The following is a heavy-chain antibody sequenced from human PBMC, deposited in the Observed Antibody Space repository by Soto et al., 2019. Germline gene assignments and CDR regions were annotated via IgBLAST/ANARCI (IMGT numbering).Heavy chain of an antibody. CDR3: ARDRRYDFWSGYNDAFDI. CDR2: IIPIFGTA. Sequence: SVKASCKASGGTFSSYAISWVRQAPGQGLEWMGGIIPIFGTANYAQKFQGRVTITADESTSTAYMELSSLRSEDTAVYYCARDRRYDFWSGYNDAFDIWGQGTMVTVSS. V-gene: IGHV1-69*13. D-gene: IGHD3-3*01. J-gene: IGHJ3*02. CDR1: GGTFSSYA.